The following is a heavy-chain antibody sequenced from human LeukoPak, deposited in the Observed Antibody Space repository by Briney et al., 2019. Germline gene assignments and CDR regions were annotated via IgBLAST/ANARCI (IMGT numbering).Heavy chain of an antibody. J-gene: IGHJ2*01. D-gene: IGHD2-21*02. V-gene: IGHV4-39*01. CDR1: GGSISSSSYY. CDR3: ARGRIVVVTAIRNWYFDL. Sequence: SETLSLTCTVSGGSISSSSYYWGWIRQPPGKGLEWIGSIYYSGSTYYNPSLKSRVTISVDTSKNQFSLKLSSVTAADTAVYYCARGRIVVVTAIRNWYFDLWGRGTLVTVSS. CDR2: IYYSGST.